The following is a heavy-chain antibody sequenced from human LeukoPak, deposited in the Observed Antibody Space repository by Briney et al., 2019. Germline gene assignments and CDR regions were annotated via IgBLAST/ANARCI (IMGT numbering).Heavy chain of an antibody. CDR1: GFTFSSYA. CDR3: ACLATRYYDSNGPNADY. Sequence: PGGSPRLSCAASGFTFSSYAMSWVRQAPGKGLEWVSAISGSGGSTYYADSVKGRFTISRDNSKNTLYLQMNSLRAEDTAVYYCACLATRYYDSNGPNADYWGQGTLVTVSS. J-gene: IGHJ4*02. V-gene: IGHV3-23*01. D-gene: IGHD3-22*01. CDR2: ISGSGGST.